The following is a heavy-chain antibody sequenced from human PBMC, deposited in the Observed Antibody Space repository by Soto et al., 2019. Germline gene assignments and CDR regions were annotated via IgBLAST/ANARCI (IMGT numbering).Heavy chain of an antibody. D-gene: IGHD3-10*01. J-gene: IGHJ6*02. CDR3: SSVAITLIRGSKVDFYSMDV. V-gene: IGHV1-18*01. Sequence: QLVQSGGEVKEPGASVQVSCKASGYTFNNYGITWVRQAPGQGLEWMGWISVYNGNKNYAKKVQGRVSMTADTSTSTAYMYLGRLRFDATAVYFCSSVAITLIRGSKVDFYSMDVWGQGTTVTVSS. CDR2: ISVYNGNK. CDR1: GYTFNNYG.